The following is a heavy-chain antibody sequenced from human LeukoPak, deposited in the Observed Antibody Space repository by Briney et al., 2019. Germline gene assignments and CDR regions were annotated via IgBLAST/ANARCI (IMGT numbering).Heavy chain of an antibody. D-gene: IGHD6-6*01. Sequence: PGGSLRLSCAASGFTFSSYEMNWVRQAPGKGLEWVSYISSSGSTIYYADSVKGRFTISRDNAKNSLYLQMNSLRAEDTALYYCARDEKQLGYYYYYMDVWGKGTTVTVSS. CDR1: GFTFSSYE. CDR2: ISSSGSTI. CDR3: ARDEKQLGYYYYYMDV. V-gene: IGHV3-48*03. J-gene: IGHJ6*03.